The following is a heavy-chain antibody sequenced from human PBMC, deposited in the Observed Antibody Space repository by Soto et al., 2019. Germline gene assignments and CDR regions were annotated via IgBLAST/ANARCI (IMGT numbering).Heavy chain of an antibody. J-gene: IGHJ4*02. Sequence: ASVKVSCKGLGYSFTSYGISWARQAPGQGLEWMGWIRPNDGHTNYAQKFQDRVTMTRDTSTTTVYMDLRSLGSDDTAVYYCAIIGSGDYSDFDYWGQGTLVTVSS. CDR3: AIIGSGDYSDFDY. V-gene: IGHV1-18*01. D-gene: IGHD4-4*01. CDR2: IRPNDGHT. CDR1: GYSFTSYG.